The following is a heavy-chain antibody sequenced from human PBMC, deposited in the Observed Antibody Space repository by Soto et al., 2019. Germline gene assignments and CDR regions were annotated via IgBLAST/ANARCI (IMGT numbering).Heavy chain of an antibody. Sequence: QVQLQESGPGLVKPSQTLSLTCTVSGDSISRGDYYWSWIRQPPGKGLEWIGYIYYSGSTYYDPSLQSRATVSVDTSKNQFSLGLNSVTAADAAVYFCARASCHESAGYFYDCWGQGILVTVSS. J-gene: IGHJ4*02. V-gene: IGHV4-30-4*01. CDR2: IYYSGST. CDR1: GDSISRGDYY. D-gene: IGHD3-22*01. CDR3: ARASCHESAGYFYDC.